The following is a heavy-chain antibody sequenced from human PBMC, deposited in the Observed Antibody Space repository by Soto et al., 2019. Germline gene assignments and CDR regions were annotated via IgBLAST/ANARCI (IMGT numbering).Heavy chain of an antibody. CDR1: GYSISSGSY. CDR3: ARAHVMVLAGSIVDY. Sequence: SETLSLTCTVSGYSISSGSYWGWIRQPPGKGPERIASIYHGVTTFYNPSLKSRITISVDTSHNQFSLNLRSVTAADTAVYYCARAHVMVLAGSIVDYWGHGTMVTVST. CDR2: IYHGVTT. J-gene: IGHJ4*01. V-gene: IGHV4-38-2*02. D-gene: IGHD6-19*01.